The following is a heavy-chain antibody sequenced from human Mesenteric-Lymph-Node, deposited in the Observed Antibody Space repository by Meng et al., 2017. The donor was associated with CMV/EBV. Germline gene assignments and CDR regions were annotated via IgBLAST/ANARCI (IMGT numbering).Heavy chain of an antibody. D-gene: IGHD2-15*01. V-gene: IGHV3-9*01. Sequence: GGSLRLSCAASGFTFDDYAMHWVRQAPGKGLEWVSGISWNSGSIGYADSVRGRFTISRDNSKNMLYLQMNSLRAEDTAVYFCAKSGVVDATPLTHWGQGTLVTVSS. CDR3: AKSGVVDATPLTH. CDR2: ISWNSGSI. CDR1: GFTFDDYA. J-gene: IGHJ4*02.